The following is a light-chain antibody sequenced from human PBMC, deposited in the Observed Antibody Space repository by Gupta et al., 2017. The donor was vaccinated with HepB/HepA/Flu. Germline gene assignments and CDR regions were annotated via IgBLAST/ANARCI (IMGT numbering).Light chain of an antibody. CDR2: TSS. V-gene: IGKV1-39*01. CDR3: QHTYSAYT. Sequence: DIEMTQSPSSLSASVVDSVTITCRASQSIATYLNWQQHKREQAPKLLVNTSSMVQRGVAYRFSGNGDKTEFTLTSSMLQEEDSANYYVQHTYSAYTFGQGTKLEIK. J-gene: IGKJ2*01. CDR1: QSIATY.